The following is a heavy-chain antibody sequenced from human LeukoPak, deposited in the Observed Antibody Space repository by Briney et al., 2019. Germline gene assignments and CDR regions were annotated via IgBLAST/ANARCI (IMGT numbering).Heavy chain of an antibody. CDR3: AEEVGATDPTFDY. CDR1: GFTFSNFV. Sequence: QSGGSLRLSCAASGFTFSNFVMSWVRQAPGKGLEWVSSISGTGASTYYADSVKGRFTISRDNSKNTLYLQMNSLRAEDTAVYYCAEEVGATDPTFDYWGQGTLVTVSS. J-gene: IGHJ4*02. CDR2: ISGTGAST. V-gene: IGHV3-23*01. D-gene: IGHD1-26*01.